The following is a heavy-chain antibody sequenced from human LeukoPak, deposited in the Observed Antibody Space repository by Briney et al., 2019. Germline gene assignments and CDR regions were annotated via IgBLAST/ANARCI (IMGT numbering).Heavy chain of an antibody. D-gene: IGHD6-19*01. CDR1: GFTFSSYW. V-gene: IGHV3-7*01. CDR2: IKQDGSEE. Sequence: GGSLRLSCAASGFTFSSYWMSWVRQAPGKGLEWVANIKQDGSEEYYVDSVKGRFTISRDNAKNSLYLQMNSLRAEDTAVYYCARDFSSSGWYTYYYYYGTDVWGQGTTVTVSS. CDR3: ARDFSSSGWYTYYYYYGTDV. J-gene: IGHJ6*02.